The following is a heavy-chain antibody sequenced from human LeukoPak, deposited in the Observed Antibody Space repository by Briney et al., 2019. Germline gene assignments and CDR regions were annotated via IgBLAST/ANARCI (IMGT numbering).Heavy chain of an antibody. D-gene: IGHD2-15*01. V-gene: IGHV4-31*03. CDR2: IYYSGST. J-gene: IGHJ4*02. CDR1: GGSISSSNSY. CDR3: ASGREVTATLPF. Sequence: SETLSLTCTVSGGSISSSNSYWGWIRQSPGKGLEWIGYIYYSGSTYYNPSLKSRVTISVDTSKNQFSLNLNSATAADTAVYYCASGREVTATLPFWGQGTLVTVSS.